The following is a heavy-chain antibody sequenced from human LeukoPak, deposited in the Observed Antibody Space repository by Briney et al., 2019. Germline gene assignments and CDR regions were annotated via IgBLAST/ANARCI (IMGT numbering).Heavy chain of an antibody. D-gene: IGHD1-7*01. CDR1: GFTFSSYW. J-gene: IGHJ4*02. CDR3: ARLNWNYGVCHFDY. CDR2: IKQDGSEK. Sequence: PGGSLRLPCAASGFTFSSYWMSWVRQAPGKGLEWVANIKQDGSEKYYVDSVKGRFTISRDNAKNSLYLQMNSLRAEDTAVYYCARLNWNYGVCHFDYWGQGTLVTVSS. V-gene: IGHV3-7*01.